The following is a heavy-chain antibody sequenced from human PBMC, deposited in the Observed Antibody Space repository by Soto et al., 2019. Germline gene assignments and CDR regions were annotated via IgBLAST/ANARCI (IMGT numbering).Heavy chain of an antibody. D-gene: IGHD3-3*01. V-gene: IGHV3-23*01. J-gene: IGHJ4*02. CDR3: AKGGFAKGSETSFDY. CDR1: GFTFSSYA. CDR2: ISGSGGST. Sequence: GGSLRLSCAASGFTFSSYAMSWVRQAPGKGLEWVSAISGSGGSTYYADSVKGRFTISRDNSKNTLYLQMNSLRAEDTAVYYCAKGGFAKGSETSFDYWVQGTLVTVSS.